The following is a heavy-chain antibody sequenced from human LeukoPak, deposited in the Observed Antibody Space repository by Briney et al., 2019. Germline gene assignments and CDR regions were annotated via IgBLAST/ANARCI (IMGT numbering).Heavy chain of an antibody. V-gene: IGHV3-30*01. D-gene: IGHD3-22*01. CDR2: ISYDGYNK. Sequence: PGTSLRLSCAASGFTFSGYAVHWVRQAPGKGLQWVAAISYDGYNKYYADSLKGRFTISRENSKNTLWLQMNSLRAEDTAVYYCARGGMYDSCYFFYMDVWGKGTTVTVSS. J-gene: IGHJ6*03. CDR3: ARGGMYDSCYFFYMDV. CDR1: GFTFSGYA.